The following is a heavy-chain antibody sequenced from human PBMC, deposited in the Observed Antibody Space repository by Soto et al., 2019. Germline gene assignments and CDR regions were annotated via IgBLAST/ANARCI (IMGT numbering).Heavy chain of an antibody. CDR2: ISSSGSTI. CDR3: ARLPYSSSSQTYYYYYYYMDV. V-gene: IGHV3-11*01. Sequence: QVQLVESGGGLVKPGGSLRLSCAASGFTFSDYYMSWIRQAPGKGLEWVSYISSSGSTIYYADSVKGRFTISRDNAKNSLYLQMNSLRAEDTAVYYCARLPYSSSSQTYYYYYYYMDVWGKGTTVTVSS. J-gene: IGHJ6*03. CDR1: GFTFSDYY. D-gene: IGHD6-6*01.